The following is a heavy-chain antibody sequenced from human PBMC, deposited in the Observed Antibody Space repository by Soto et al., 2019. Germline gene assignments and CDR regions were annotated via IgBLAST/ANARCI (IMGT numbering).Heavy chain of an antibody. CDR1: GGSFSGYY. J-gene: IGHJ5*02. CDR2: INHSGST. CDR3: ARGRSVVVVAATKLRGYWFDP. V-gene: IGHV4-34*01. Sequence: SETLSVTCAVYGGSFSGYYWSWIRQPPGKGLEWIGEINHSGSTNYNPSLKSRVTISVDTSKNQFSLKLSSVTAADTAVYYCARGRSVVVVAATKLRGYWFDPWGQGTLVTVSS. D-gene: IGHD2-15*01.